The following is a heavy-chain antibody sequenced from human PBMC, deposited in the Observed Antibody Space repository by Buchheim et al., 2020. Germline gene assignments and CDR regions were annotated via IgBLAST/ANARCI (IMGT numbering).Heavy chain of an antibody. Sequence: QVQLQESGPGLVKPSETLSLTCTVSGGSISSYYWSWIRQPPGKGLEWIGYIYYSGSTNYNPSLKSRVTISVDTSKYQLSLKLSSVTAADTAVYYCARVLYDDFWSGYYGWFDPWGQGTL. CDR2: IYYSGST. V-gene: IGHV4-59*01. CDR1: GGSISSYY. J-gene: IGHJ5*02. D-gene: IGHD3-3*01. CDR3: ARVLYDDFWSGYYGWFDP.